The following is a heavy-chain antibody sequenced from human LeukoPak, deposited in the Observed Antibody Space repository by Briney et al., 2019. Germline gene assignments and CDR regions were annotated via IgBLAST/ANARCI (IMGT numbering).Heavy chain of an antibody. J-gene: IGHJ4*02. CDR2: INHSGST. V-gene: IGHV4-34*01. CDR3: ARGPAPSYWIDY. CDR1: GGSFSGYY. Sequence: SETLSLTCAVYGGSFSGYYWSWIRQPPGKELEWIGEINHSGSTNYNPSLKSRVTISVDTSKNQFSLKLSSVTAADTAVYYCARGPAPSYWIDYWGQGTLVTVSS. D-gene: IGHD1-1*01.